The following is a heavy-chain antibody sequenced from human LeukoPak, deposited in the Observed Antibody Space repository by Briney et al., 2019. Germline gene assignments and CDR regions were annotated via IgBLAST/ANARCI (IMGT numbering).Heavy chain of an antibody. CDR3: ARTRAAAGYSSFWFDP. J-gene: IGHJ5*02. Sequence: GGSLRLSCAASGFTFSSYGMHWVRQAPGKGLEWVAVISYDGSNKYYADSVKGRFTISRDNSKNTLYLQMNSLRAEDTAVYYCARTRAAAGYSSFWFDPWGQGTLVTVSS. CDR2: ISYDGSNK. D-gene: IGHD6-13*01. CDR1: GFTFSSYG. V-gene: IGHV3-30*03.